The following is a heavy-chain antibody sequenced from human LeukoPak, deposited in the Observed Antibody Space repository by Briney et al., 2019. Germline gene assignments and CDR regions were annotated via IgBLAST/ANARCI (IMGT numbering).Heavy chain of an antibody. CDR2: VYYSGST. Sequence: SETLSLTCTVSGGSISSYYWNWIRQPPGKGLEWIGYVYYSGSTNYNPSLKSRVAISVDASKNQFSLRLSSVTAADTAVYYCARQGGYSSSPDYWGQGTLVTVSS. CDR1: GGSISSYY. D-gene: IGHD6-13*01. V-gene: IGHV4-59*08. J-gene: IGHJ4*02. CDR3: ARQGGYSSSPDY.